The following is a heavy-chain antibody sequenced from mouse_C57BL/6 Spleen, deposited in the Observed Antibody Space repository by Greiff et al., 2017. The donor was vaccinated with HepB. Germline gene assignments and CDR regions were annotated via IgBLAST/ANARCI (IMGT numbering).Heavy chain of an antibody. CDR3: ARENYYDYDVGYYAMDY. CDR2: IDPEDGET. Sequence: EVQLQQSGAELVKPGASVKLSCTASGFNIKDYYMHWVKQRTEQGLEWIGRIDPEDGETKYAPKFQGKATITADISSNTAYLQLSSLTSEDTAVYYGARENYYDYDVGYYAMDYWGQGTSVTVSS. J-gene: IGHJ4*01. CDR1: GFNIKDYY. D-gene: IGHD2-4*01. V-gene: IGHV14-2*01.